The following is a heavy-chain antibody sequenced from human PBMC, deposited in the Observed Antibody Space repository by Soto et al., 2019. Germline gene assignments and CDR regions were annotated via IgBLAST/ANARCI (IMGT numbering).Heavy chain of an antibody. CDR1: GFTFDDYG. CDR2: INWNGGST. D-gene: IGHD3-3*01. Sequence: AGGSLRLSCAASGFTFDDYGMSWVRQAPGKGLEWVSGINWNGGSTGYADSVKGRFTISRDNSKNTLYLQMNSLRAEDTAVYYCAKQAIGSHRYYDFWSGYYMTYFDYWGQGTLVTVSS. V-gene: IGHV3-20*04. CDR3: AKQAIGSHRYYDFWSGYYMTYFDY. J-gene: IGHJ4*02.